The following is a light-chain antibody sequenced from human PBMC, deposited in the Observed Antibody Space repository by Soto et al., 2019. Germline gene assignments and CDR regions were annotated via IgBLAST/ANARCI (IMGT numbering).Light chain of an antibody. J-gene: IGKJ1*01. Sequence: EIVMTQSPATLSVSPGERATLSCRASQSVSSNLAWYQQKPGQAPRLLIYGASTRATGIPARFSGSGSGTEFTLTISSLHSEDFAVYYSQQYNNWPQVGWTLGQGTKVEIK. CDR3: QQYNNWPQVGWT. CDR2: GAS. V-gene: IGKV3-15*01. CDR1: QSVSSN.